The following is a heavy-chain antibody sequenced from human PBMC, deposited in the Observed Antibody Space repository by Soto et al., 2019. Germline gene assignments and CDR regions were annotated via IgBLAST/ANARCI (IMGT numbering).Heavy chain of an antibody. D-gene: IGHD2-8*01. J-gene: IGHJ6*02. V-gene: IGHV5-10-1*01. CDR1: GYSFTSYW. Sequence: PGESLKISCKGSGYSFTSYWISWVRQMPGKGLEWMGRIDPSDSYTNYSPSFQGHVTISADKSISTAYMQWSSPKASDTAMYYCARVASVLYTGPGMEVWGQGTTVTVSS. CDR3: ARVASVLYTGPGMEV. CDR2: IDPSDSYT.